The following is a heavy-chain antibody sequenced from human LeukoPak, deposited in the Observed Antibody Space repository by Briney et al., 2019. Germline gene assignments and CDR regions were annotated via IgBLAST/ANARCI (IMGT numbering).Heavy chain of an antibody. Sequence: GGSLRLSCAASGFTFSSYWMHWVRQAPGKGLVWVSRINTDGSSTYYADSVKGRFTISRDNSKNTLYLQMISLRAEDTAVYYCAKDGKMATILYYFDYWGQGTLVTVSS. CDR1: GFTFSSYW. CDR2: INTDGSST. J-gene: IGHJ4*02. CDR3: AKDGKMATILYYFDY. V-gene: IGHV3-74*01. D-gene: IGHD5-24*01.